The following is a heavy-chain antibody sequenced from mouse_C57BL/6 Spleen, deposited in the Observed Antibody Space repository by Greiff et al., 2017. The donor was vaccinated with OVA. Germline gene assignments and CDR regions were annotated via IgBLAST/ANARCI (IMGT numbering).Heavy chain of an antibody. CDR1: GYSITSAY. CDR2: IRYSGST. Sequence: EVQGVESGPGLAKPSQTLSLTCSVTGYSITSAYWNWIRKFPGHKLEYMGYIRYSGSTYYTPSLQSRISLTRDTSKNQYYLKLNSVTTEDTATYYCARGEDYGYFDVWGTGTTVTVSS. CDR3: ARGEDYGYFDV. J-gene: IGHJ1*03. V-gene: IGHV3-8*01.